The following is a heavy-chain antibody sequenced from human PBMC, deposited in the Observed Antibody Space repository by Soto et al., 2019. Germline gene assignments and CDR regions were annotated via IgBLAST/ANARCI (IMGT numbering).Heavy chain of an antibody. V-gene: IGHV3-74*01. J-gene: IGHJ4*02. CDR2: IYSDGSST. CDR3: ATLNSFGSDY. D-gene: IGHD5-18*01. CDR1: GFTFSSYW. Sequence: EVQLLESGGGLVQPGGSLRLSCAASGFTFSSYWMHWVRQTAGRGLVWVSQIYSDGSSTNYADSVKGRFTISRDNAKNTVYLQMSSLRAEDTAVYYCATLNSFGSDYWGRGTLVTVSS.